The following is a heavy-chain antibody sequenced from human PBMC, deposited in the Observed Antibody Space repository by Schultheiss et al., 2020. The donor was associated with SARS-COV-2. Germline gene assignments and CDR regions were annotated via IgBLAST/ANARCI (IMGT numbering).Heavy chain of an antibody. CDR1: GLRFSTYA. D-gene: IGHD3-10*01. V-gene: IGHV3-23*01. CDR3: ARVNTMVRGVTHDY. Sequence: GGSLRLSCAASGLRFSTYAMHWVRQAPGRGLEWVSVISGSGDRTYYADSVKGRFTISRDNSKNTLYLQMNSLRAEDTAVYYCARVNTMVRGVTHDYWGQGTLVTVSS. J-gene: IGHJ4*02. CDR2: ISGSGDRT.